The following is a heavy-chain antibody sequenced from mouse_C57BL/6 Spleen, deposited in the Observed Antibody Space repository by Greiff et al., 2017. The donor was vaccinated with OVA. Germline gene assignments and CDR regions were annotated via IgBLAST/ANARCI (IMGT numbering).Heavy chain of an antibody. Sequence: EVKLEESGGGLVQPGGSMKLSCVASGFTFSNYWMNWVRQSPEKGLEWVAQIRLKSDNYATHYAESVKGRFTISRDDSKSNVYLQMNNLRAEDTAIYYCTGDYDRVYWYFDVWGTGTTVTVSS. V-gene: IGHV6-3*01. CDR2: IRLKSDNYAT. CDR1: GFTFSNYW. D-gene: IGHD2-4*01. CDR3: TGDYDRVYWYFDV. J-gene: IGHJ1*03.